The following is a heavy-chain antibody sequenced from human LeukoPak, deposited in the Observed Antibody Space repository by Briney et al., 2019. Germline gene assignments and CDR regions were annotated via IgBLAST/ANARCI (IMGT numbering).Heavy chain of an antibody. CDR2: ISYDGSNK. CDR3: AKDLRPWSRDGYNFSGY. CDR1: GFIFSNYV. V-gene: IGHV3-30-3*01. Sequence: GGSLRLPCAASGFIFSNYVMHWVRQPPGKGLEWVAVISYDGSNKYYADSVKGRFTISRDNSKNTLYLQMNSLRAEDTAVYYCAKDLRPWSRDGYNFSGYWGQGTLVTVSS. J-gene: IGHJ4*02. D-gene: IGHD5-24*01.